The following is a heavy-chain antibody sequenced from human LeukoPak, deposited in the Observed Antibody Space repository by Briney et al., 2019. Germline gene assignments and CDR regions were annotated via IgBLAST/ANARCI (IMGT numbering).Heavy chain of an antibody. Sequence: ASVKVSCKASGGTFSSYAISWVRQAPGQGLEWMGGIIPIFGTANYAQKFQGRVTITTDESTSTAYMELSSLRSEDTAVYYCARMIALPSRRYSWFDPWGQGTLDTVSS. CDR1: GGTFSSYA. V-gene: IGHV1-69*05. J-gene: IGHJ5*02. D-gene: IGHD3-22*01. CDR2: IIPIFGTA. CDR3: ARMIALPSRRYSWFDP.